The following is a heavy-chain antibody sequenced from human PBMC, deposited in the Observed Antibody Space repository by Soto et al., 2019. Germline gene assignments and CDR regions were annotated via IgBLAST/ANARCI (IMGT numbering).Heavy chain of an antibody. V-gene: IGHV4-30-4*01. CDR2: IYHTGST. CDR1: GASISGGDWF. Sequence: QVQLQESGPGLVKPSQTLSLTCTISGASISGGDWFWSWIRQPPGKGLEWLGYIYHTGSTSYSPSLKSRLLISVDTSTNQVSLQLDSVTAADTAVYFCARTVLSDFDYWGQGIRVAVSS. D-gene: IGHD4-4*01. CDR3: ARTVLSDFDY. J-gene: IGHJ4*02.